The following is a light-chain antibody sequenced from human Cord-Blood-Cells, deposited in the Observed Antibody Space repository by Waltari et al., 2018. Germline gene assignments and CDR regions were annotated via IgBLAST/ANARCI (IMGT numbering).Light chain of an antibody. CDR3: QQSYSTPQYT. Sequence: DLQMTQYPPSLSASVGDRVTITCRASQSISSYLNCYQQKPGEAPKLLIYAASSLQSGVPSRFSGSGSGTDFTLTISSLQPEDFATYYCQQSYSTPQYTFGQGTKLEIK. V-gene: IGKV1-39*01. CDR2: AAS. CDR1: QSISSY. J-gene: IGKJ2*01.